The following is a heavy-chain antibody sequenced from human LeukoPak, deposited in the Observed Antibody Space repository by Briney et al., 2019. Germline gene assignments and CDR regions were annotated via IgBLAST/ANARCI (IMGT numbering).Heavy chain of an antibody. J-gene: IGHJ4*02. V-gene: IGHV3-23*01. Sequence: GGSLRLSCAASGFAFSTYAMSWVRQAPGKGLEWVSALSGNGYKTYYADSVKGRFTISRDNSKNTLYLQMNSLRAEDTAVYYCARSPMYYYDSSGYYSWGQGTLVTVSS. CDR1: GFAFSTYA. D-gene: IGHD3-22*01. CDR2: LSGNGYKT. CDR3: ARSPMYYYDSSGYYS.